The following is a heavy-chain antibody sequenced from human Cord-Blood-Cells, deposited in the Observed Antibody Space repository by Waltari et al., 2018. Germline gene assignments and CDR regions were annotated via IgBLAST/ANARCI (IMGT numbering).Heavy chain of an antibody. V-gene: IGHV1-2*02. CDR1: GYTFTGYY. J-gene: IGHJ4*02. D-gene: IGHD2-2*01. CDR3: ARVVGGLGYFDY. CDR2: INPNSGGT. Sequence: QVQRVQSGAEVKTPGASVKVYCKDSGYTFTGYYMHWVRQAPGQGLEWMGWINPNSGGTNYAQKFQGRVTMTRDTSISTAYMELSRLRSDDTAVYYCARVVGGLGYFDYWGQGTLVTVSS.